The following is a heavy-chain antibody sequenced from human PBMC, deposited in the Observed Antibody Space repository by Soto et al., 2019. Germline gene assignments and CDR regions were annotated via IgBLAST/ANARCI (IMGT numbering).Heavy chain of an antibody. V-gene: IGHV4-38-2*01. Sequence: SETLSLTCAVSGDSISSGYYWAWIRRPPGKGLEWIGSIYHSGTTYYNPSLKSRVTISVDTSKNQFSLKLSSVTAADTAVYYCAGQFGESPASHMDVWGQGTTVTLSS. J-gene: IGHJ6*02. CDR3: AGQFGESPASHMDV. D-gene: IGHD3-10*01. CDR1: GDSISSGYY. CDR2: IYHSGTT.